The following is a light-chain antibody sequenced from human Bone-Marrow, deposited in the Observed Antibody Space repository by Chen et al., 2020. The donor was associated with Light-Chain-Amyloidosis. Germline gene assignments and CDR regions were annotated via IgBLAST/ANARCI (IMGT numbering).Light chain of an antibody. V-gene: IGLV6-57*01. CDR3: QSYATNTWI. CDR2: END. J-gene: IGLJ3*02. Sequence: NFILTQDHSVSESPGKTVTISCTRSSGDIATNYVQWYQQRPGSPPTTVIYENDLRPSGVPDRFSGSIDTSSNSASRTISGLETEDEADYYCQSYATNTWIFGGGTHLTVL. CDR1: SGDIATNY.